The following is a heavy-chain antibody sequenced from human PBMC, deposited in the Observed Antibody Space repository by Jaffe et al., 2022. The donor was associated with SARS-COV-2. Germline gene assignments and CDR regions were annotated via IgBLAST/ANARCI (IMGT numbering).Heavy chain of an antibody. V-gene: IGHV4-39*01. J-gene: IGHJ6*04. CDR2: IYYTGTT. CDR3: ARRERFKCEDV. Sequence: QLQLQESGPGLVEPSETLSLTCTVSGDSISSSSYYWGWIRQPPGKGLEWIGSIYYTGTTYYNPSLKSRVTISVDTSKNQFSLKLNSVTAVDTAVYYCARRERFKCEDVWGEGTTVTVSS. CDR1: GDSISSSSYY. D-gene: IGHD1-1*01.